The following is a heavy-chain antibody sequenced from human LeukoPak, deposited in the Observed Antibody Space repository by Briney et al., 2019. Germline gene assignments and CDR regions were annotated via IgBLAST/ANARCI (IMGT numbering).Heavy chain of an antibody. CDR1: GFSFSGHW. CDR2: ISPTGSTT. D-gene: IGHD6-6*01. V-gene: IGHV3-74*01. Sequence: PGGSLRLSCTASGFSFSGHWMHWARQLPGKGLVWVSRISPTGSTTSYADSVKGRFTVSRDNAKNTLYLQVNNQRAEDTAVYYCARGPNSNWSGLDFWGQGTLLTVSS. J-gene: IGHJ4*02. CDR3: ARGPNSNWSGLDF.